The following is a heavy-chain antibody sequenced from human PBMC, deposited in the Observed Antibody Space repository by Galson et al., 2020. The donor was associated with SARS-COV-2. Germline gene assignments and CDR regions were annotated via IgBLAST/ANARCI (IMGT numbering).Heavy chain of an antibody. D-gene: IGHD3-22*01. CDR2: IHPGDSDT. J-gene: IGHJ5*02. CDR1: GYSFTSYW. Sequence: GESLKISCKGSGYSFTSYWIGWVRQMPGKGPEWMGIIHPGDSDTRYSPSIQGQVTISADKSISTAYLQWSSLKASDTAMYYCARWGSSGYYDSWFDPWGQGTLVTVSS. V-gene: IGHV5-51*01. CDR3: ARWGSSGYYDSWFDP.